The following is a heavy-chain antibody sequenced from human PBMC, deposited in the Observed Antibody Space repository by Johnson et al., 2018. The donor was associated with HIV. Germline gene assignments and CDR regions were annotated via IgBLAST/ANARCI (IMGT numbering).Heavy chain of an antibody. J-gene: IGHJ3*02. CDR1: GFSFSNYA. CDR3: AGLAVRGAAGAVDI. V-gene: IGHV3-30-3*01. Sequence: QVQLVESGGGVVQPERSLRLSCAASGFSFSNYAIHWVRQAPGKGLECVAAISYDGGTTYYSDSVKGRFTISRDNSKNTLYLQLNSLRAEDTALYYCAGLAVRGAAGAVDIWGQGTLVTVSS. CDR2: ISYDGGTT. D-gene: IGHD3-10*01.